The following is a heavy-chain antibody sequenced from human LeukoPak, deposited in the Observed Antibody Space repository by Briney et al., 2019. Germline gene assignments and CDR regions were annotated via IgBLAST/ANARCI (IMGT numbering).Heavy chain of an antibody. J-gene: IGHJ4*02. Sequence: SETLSLTCAVYGGSFSGYYWSWIRQPPGKGLEWIGEINHSGSTNYNPSLKSRVTIPVDTSKNQFSLKLSSVTAADTAVYYCARVPAGWYSSSTFDYWGQGTLVTVSS. CDR3: ARVPAGWYSSSTFDY. V-gene: IGHV4-34*01. D-gene: IGHD6-6*01. CDR1: GGSFSGYY. CDR2: INHSGST.